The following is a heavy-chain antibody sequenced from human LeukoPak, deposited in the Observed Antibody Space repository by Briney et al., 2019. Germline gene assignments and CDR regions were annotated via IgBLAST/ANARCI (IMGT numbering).Heavy chain of an antibody. CDR2: ISYGGNNE. CDR1: GFTLDNYA. D-gene: IGHD3-10*01. V-gene: IGHV3-30-3*01. CDR3: AREGYYYGSGSYYNKNYYYGMDV. J-gene: IGHJ6*02. Sequence: PGRSLRLSCAASGFTLDNYAMHWVRQAPAKGLEWVAVISYGGNNEFYANSVKGRFTISRDNSKNTVYLQMNSLRAEDTAVYYCAREGYYYGSGSYYNKNYYYGMDVWGQGTTVTVSS.